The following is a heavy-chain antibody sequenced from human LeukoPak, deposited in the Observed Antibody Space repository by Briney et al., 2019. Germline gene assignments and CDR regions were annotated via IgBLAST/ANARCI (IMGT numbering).Heavy chain of an antibody. CDR1: GYTFTGYY. Sequence: GASVKVSCKASGYTFTGYYMHWVRQAPGQGLEWMGWINPNSGGTNYAQKFQGRVTMTRDTSISTAYMELSRLRSDDTAVYYCARDLWRGGSGSYSSPDYWGQGTLVTVSS. D-gene: IGHD3-10*01. CDR3: ARDLWRGGSGSYSSPDY. V-gene: IGHV1-2*02. CDR2: INPNSGGT. J-gene: IGHJ4*02.